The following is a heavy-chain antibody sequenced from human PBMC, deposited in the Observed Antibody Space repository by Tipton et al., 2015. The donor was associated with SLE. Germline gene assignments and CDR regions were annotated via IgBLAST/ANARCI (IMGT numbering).Heavy chain of an antibody. D-gene: IGHD6-13*01. CDR1: GGSISSSSYY. Sequence: TLSLTCTVSGGSISSSSYYWGWIRQPPGKGLEWIGGIYYSGSTYYNPSLKSRVTISVDTSKNQFSLKLSSVTAADTAVYYCARPSIAAAGFDYWGQGTLVTVYS. V-gene: IGHV4-39*01. CDR3: ARPSIAAAGFDY. CDR2: IYYSGST. J-gene: IGHJ4*02.